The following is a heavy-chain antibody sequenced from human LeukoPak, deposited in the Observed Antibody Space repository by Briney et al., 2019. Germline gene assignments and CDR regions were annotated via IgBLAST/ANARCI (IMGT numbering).Heavy chain of an antibody. V-gene: IGHV4-39*01. Sequence: SETLSLTCTVSGDSISSSSYYWGWIPQPPGKGLEWIGSIYYSGRTYYNPPLKSRVTISVDTSKIQYSLKLSSVTAADTAVYYSARLRMRWLPDAFDIWGQGTMVSVSS. CDR1: GDSISSSSYY. CDR2: IYYSGRT. CDR3: ARLRMRWLPDAFDI. J-gene: IGHJ3*02. D-gene: IGHD5-24*01.